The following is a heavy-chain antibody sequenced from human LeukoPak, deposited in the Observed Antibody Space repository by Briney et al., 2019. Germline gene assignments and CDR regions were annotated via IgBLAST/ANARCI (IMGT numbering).Heavy chain of an antibody. D-gene: IGHD6-13*01. J-gene: IGHJ6*03. Sequence: GGSLRLSCAASGFTFDDYGMSWVRQAPGKGLEWVSGINWNGGSTGYADSVKGRFTISRDNAKNSPYLQMNSLRAEDTALYYCAREGSSSWYGDYYYYYMDVWGKGTTVTVSS. CDR1: GFTFDDYG. V-gene: IGHV3-20*04. CDR2: INWNGGST. CDR3: AREGSSSWYGDYYYYYMDV.